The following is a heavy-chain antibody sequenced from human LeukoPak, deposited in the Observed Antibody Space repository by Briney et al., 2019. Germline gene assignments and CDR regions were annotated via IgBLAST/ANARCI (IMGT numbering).Heavy chain of an antibody. CDR2: IYYSGST. V-gene: IGHV4-59*01. D-gene: IGHD3-10*01. Sequence: PSETLSPTCTVSGGSISSYYWSWIRQPPGKGLEWIGYIYYSGSTNYNPSLKSRVTISVDTSKNQFSLKLSPVTAADTAVYYCARELLWFGDPAGAFDIWGQGTMVTVSS. CDR3: ARELLWFGDPAGAFDI. J-gene: IGHJ3*02. CDR1: GGSISSYY.